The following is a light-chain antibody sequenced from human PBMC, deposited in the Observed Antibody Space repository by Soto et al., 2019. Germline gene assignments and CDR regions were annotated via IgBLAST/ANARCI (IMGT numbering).Light chain of an antibody. CDR2: DVS. J-gene: IGLJ1*01. Sequence: QSVLTQPRSVSGSPGQSVTISCTGTSSEVGGYNYVSWYQQHLGKAPKLMIYDVSKRPSGVPDRFSGSKSGNTASLTISGLQAEDEADYYCCSYAGSYTYVFGTGTKVTVL. CDR1: SSEVGGYNY. V-gene: IGLV2-11*01. CDR3: CSYAGSYTYV.